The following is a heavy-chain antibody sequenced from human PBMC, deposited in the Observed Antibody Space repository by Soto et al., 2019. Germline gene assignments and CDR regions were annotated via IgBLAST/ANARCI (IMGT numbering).Heavy chain of an antibody. CDR1: GGSFSGYY. J-gene: IGHJ4*02. V-gene: IGHV4-34*01. CDR2: INHSGST. Sequence: SETLSLTCAVYGGSFSGYYWSWIRQPPGKGLEWIGEINHSGSTNYNPSLKSRVTISVDTSKNQFSLKLSSVTAADTAVYYCARGSHLSLRYFDWFPSRALDYWGQGTLVTVSS. CDR3: ARGSHLSLRYFDWFPSRALDY. D-gene: IGHD3-9*01.